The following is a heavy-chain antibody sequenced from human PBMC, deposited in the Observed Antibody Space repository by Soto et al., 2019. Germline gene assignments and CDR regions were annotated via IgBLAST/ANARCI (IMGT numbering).Heavy chain of an antibody. D-gene: IGHD1-26*01. CDR2: INPSGGST. V-gene: IGHV1-46*01. CDR3: ARVRVRGGGYFFRWFAP. J-gene: IGHJ5*02. CDR1: GYTFTSYY. Sequence: GASVKVSCKASGYTFTSYYMHWVRQAPGQGLEWMGIINPSGGSTSYAQKFQGRVTMTRDTSTSTVYMELSSLRSEDTAVYYCARVRVRGGGYFFRWFAPWAQETLVPFP.